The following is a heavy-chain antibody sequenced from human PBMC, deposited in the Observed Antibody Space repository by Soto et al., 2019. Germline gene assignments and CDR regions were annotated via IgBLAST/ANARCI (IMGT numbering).Heavy chain of an antibody. CDR3: ASLGTTVTYYYYYGMDV. J-gene: IGHJ6*02. D-gene: IGHD4-17*01. CDR1: GGSISSSSYY. CDR2: IYYSGST. Sequence: SETLSLTCTVSGGSISSSSYYWGWIRQPPGKGLEWIGSIYYSGSTYYNPSLKSRVTISVDTSKNQFSLKLSSVTAADTAVYYCASLGTTVTYYYYYGMDVWGQGTTVTVSS. V-gene: IGHV4-39*01.